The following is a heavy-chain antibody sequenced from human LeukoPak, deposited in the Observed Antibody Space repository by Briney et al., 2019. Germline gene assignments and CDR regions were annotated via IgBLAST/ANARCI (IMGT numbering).Heavy chain of an antibody. D-gene: IGHD3-10*01. CDR1: GGSISSYY. Sequence: SETLSLTCTVSGGSISSYYWSWIRQPPGKGLEWIGSIYYSGSTYYNPSLKSRVTISVDTSKNQFSLKLSSVTAADTAVYYCAMVRGVIDYWGQGTLVTVSS. CDR3: AMVRGVIDY. J-gene: IGHJ4*02. CDR2: IYYSGST. V-gene: IGHV4-59*05.